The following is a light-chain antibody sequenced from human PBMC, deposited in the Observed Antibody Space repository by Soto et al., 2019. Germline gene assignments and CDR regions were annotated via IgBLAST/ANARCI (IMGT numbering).Light chain of an antibody. Sequence: AIQLTQSPSSLSASVGDGVTITCRASQVIRNDLGWYQQKPGKAPKLLIYGASNLQSGVPSRFSGSGSGTDFTLTITSLQPEDFATYYCLHDHNYLWTFGQGTKV. J-gene: IGKJ1*01. CDR1: QVIRND. CDR3: LHDHNYLWT. CDR2: GAS. V-gene: IGKV1-6*01.